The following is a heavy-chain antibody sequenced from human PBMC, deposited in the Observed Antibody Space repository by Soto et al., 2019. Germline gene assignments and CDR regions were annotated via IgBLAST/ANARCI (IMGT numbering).Heavy chain of an antibody. CDR1: GLTFNNFA. D-gene: IGHD2-21*02. V-gene: IGHV3-23*01. Sequence: EVHLLESGGGLVRPGGSLRLSCAASGLTFNNFAMSWVRQAPGKGLEWVSTISGGARTTDYADSVKGRFTISRDNSKHTVFLQMDSLRVEDTAVYYCAQVVVGATAVLAWRPKSPPAKDLQHWGQGTLVTVSS. J-gene: IGHJ1*01. CDR2: ISGGARTT. CDR3: AQVVVGATAVLAWRPKSPPAKDLQH.